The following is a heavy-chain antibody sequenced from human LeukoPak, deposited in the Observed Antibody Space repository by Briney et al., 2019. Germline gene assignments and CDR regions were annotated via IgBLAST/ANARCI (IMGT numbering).Heavy chain of an antibody. J-gene: IGHJ5*02. CDR3: ARVERYCSSTSCYLGWFDP. CDR2: INTNTGNP. D-gene: IGHD2-2*01. CDR1: GYTFSTYG. V-gene: IGHV7-4-1*02. Sequence: ASVKVSCKASGYTFSTYGISWVRQAPGQGLEWMGWINTNTGNPTYAQGFTGRFVFSLDTSVSTAYLQISSLKAEDTAVYYCARVERYCSSTSCYLGWFDPWGQGTLVAVSS.